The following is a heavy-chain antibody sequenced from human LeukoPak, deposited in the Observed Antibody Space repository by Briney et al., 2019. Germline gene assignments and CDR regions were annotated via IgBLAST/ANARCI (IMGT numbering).Heavy chain of an antibody. CDR2: IYPGDSDT. CDR3: ARRALVGANYNNGYDFDY. Sequence: GESLKISCKGSGYRFTNYWIGWVRQMPGKGLEWMGIIYPGDSDTRYSPSFQGQVTMSVDKSISTAYLQWSSLKASDTAMYYCARRALVGANYNNGYDFDYWGQGTLVTVSS. V-gene: IGHV5-51*01. J-gene: IGHJ4*02. CDR1: GYRFTNYW. D-gene: IGHD5-12*01.